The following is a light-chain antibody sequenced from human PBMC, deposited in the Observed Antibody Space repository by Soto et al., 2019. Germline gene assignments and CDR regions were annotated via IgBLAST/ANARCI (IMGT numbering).Light chain of an antibody. V-gene: IGKV2-28*01. CDR3: MQALQTPLT. Sequence: DILMTQSPLSLPVTPGEPASISCRSSQSLLFSNGYNYLDWYLQKPGQSPQLLIYLGSNRASGVXDXXSGSGSGTDFTLKISRVEAEDVGVYFCMQALQTPLTFGGGTKVEIK. CDR2: LGS. J-gene: IGKJ4*01. CDR1: QSLLFSNGYNY.